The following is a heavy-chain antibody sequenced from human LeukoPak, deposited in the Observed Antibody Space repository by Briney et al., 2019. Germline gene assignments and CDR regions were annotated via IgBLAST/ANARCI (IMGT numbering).Heavy chain of an antibody. D-gene: IGHD3-22*01. J-gene: IGHJ3*02. CDR1: GITVSSNY. Sequence: GGSLRLSCAASGITVSSNYMSWVRQAPGKGLEWVSVIYSGGSTYYADSVKGRFTISRNKSKNTLYLQMNSLRAEDTAVYYCASNLYYDTPSRGHAFDIWGQGTMVTVSS. CDR2: IYSGGST. CDR3: ASNLYYDTPSRGHAFDI. V-gene: IGHV3-53*01.